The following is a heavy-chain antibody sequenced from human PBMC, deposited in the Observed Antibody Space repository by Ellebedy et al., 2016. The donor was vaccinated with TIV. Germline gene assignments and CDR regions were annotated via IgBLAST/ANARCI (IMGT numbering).Heavy chain of an antibody. CDR1: GFTFNQYH. CDR2: IWFNGRLR. CDR3: AREVSGGQGDMDV. D-gene: IGHD2-8*01. Sequence: GESLKISCAASGFTFNQYHIHWLRQAPGKGLEWVALIWFNGRLRYYSDSVRGRFTLSRDNLRDTVFLQMNSLRTDDTGIYYCAREVSGGQGDMDVWGQGTTVAVSS. V-gene: IGHV3-33*01. J-gene: IGHJ6*02.